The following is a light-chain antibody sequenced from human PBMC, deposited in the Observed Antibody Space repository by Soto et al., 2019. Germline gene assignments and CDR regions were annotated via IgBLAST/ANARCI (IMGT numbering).Light chain of an antibody. J-gene: IGKJ1*01. CDR1: QSVSSNY. V-gene: IGKV3-20*01. Sequence: FTQSPGTLSLSPVERATLSCSASQSVSSNYVAWYQQIPGQTPRLLIYGASSRATGIPDRFSGSGSGTDFTLTISRLEPEDFAVYYCQQHGSSPWMFGQGTKVDI. CDR2: GAS. CDR3: QQHGSSPWM.